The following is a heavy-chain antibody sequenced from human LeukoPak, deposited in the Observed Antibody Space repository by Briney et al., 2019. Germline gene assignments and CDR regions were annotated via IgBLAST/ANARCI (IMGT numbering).Heavy chain of an antibody. Sequence: GESLKISCKGSGYSFTSYWIGWVRQMPGKGLEWMGIIYPGDSDTRYSPSFQGHVTISADKSISTAYLQWSSLKASDTAMYYCARHGDCSSTSCLKAGFDPWGQGTLVTDSS. CDR3: ARHGDCSSTSCLKAGFDP. V-gene: IGHV5-51*01. CDR2: IYPGDSDT. J-gene: IGHJ5*02. CDR1: GYSFTSYW. D-gene: IGHD2-2*01.